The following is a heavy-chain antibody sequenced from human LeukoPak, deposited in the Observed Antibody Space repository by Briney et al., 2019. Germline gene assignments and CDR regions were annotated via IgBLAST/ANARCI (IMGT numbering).Heavy chain of an antibody. J-gene: IGHJ3*02. CDR3: ARVRTALGDAVDAFDI. CDR1: GYTFTGYY. Sequence: ASVKVSCKASGYTFTGYYMHWVRQAPGQGLEWMGWINPNSGGTNYAQKFQGRVTMTRDTSISTAYMELSRLRSDDTAVYYCARVRTALGDAVDAFDIWGQGTMVTASS. D-gene: IGHD3-16*01. V-gene: IGHV1-2*02. CDR2: INPNSGGT.